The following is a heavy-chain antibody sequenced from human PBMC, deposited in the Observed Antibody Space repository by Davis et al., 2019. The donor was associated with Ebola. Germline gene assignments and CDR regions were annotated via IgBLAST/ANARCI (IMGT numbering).Heavy chain of an antibody. CDR1: GGSISSSSYY. J-gene: IGHJ4*02. Sequence: MPGGSLRLSCTVSGGSISSSSYYWGWIRQPPGKGLEWIGSIYYSGSTYYNPSLKSRVTISVDTSKNQFSLKLSSVTAADTAVYYCASGTGGNPFDYWGQGTLVTVSS. V-gene: IGHV4-39*01. CDR2: IYYSGST. D-gene: IGHD4-23*01. CDR3: ASGTGGNPFDY.